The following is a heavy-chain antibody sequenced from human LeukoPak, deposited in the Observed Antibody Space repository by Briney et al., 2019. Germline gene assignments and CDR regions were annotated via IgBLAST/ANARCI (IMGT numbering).Heavy chain of an antibody. CDR3: ARGYNWFDP. CDR2: IYHSGST. Sequence: SETLSLTCIVSGYSISSGYYWGWIRQPPGKGLEWIGSIYHSGSTYYNPSPKSRVTISVDTSKNQFSLKLSSVTAADTAVYYCARGYNWFDPRGQGTLVTVSS. V-gene: IGHV4-38-2*02. CDR1: GYSISSGYY. J-gene: IGHJ5*02. D-gene: IGHD1-14*01.